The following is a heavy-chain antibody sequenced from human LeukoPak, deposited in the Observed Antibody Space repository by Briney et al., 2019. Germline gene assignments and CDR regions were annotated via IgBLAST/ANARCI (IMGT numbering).Heavy chain of an antibody. D-gene: IGHD6-19*01. CDR1: GGSFSGYY. Sequence: SETLSLTCAVYGGSFSGYYWRWIRQPPGKGLEWIGEINHSGSTNYNPSLKSRVTISVDTSKNQFSLKLSSVTAADTAVYYCARGRPSTWYSSGWFIDYWGQGTLVTVSS. CDR3: ARGRPSTWYSSGWFIDY. V-gene: IGHV4-34*01. CDR2: INHSGST. J-gene: IGHJ4*02.